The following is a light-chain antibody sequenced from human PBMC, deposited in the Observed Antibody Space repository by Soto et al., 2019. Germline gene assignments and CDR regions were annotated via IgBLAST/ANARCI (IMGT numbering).Light chain of an antibody. CDR3: AACDDSLNGPG. CDR2: IDN. V-gene: IGLV1-44*01. J-gene: IGLJ2*01. CDR1: SSNIGSNT. Sequence: QLVLTQPPSASGTPGQRVTISCSGGSSNIGSNTVNWYQQLPGTAPKLFIYIDNQRPSGVPDRVSGSKSGTSASLAISGLQSDDEAEYYCAACDDSLNGPGFGGGTKLTVL.